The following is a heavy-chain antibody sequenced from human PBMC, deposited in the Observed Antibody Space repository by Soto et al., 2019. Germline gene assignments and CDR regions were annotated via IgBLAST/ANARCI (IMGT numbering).Heavy chain of an antibody. J-gene: IGHJ4*02. CDR2: ISYDGSNK. Sequence: PGGSLRLSCAASGFTFSSYGMHWVRHAPGKGLEWVAVISYDGSNKYYADSVKGRFTISRDNSKNTLYLQMNSLRAEDTAVYYCAKDVTMIVVVTSVDYWGQGTLVTVSS. CDR1: GFTFSSYG. V-gene: IGHV3-30*18. CDR3: AKDVTMIVVVTSVDY. D-gene: IGHD3-22*01.